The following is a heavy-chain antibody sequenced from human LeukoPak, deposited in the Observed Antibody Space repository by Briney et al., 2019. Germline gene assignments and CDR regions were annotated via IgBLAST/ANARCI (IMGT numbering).Heavy chain of an antibody. V-gene: IGHV3-9*01. CDR3: AKDISPEMATIMAY. Sequence: PGGSLRLSCAASGFTFDDYAMHWVRQAPGKGLEWVSGISWNSGSIGYADSVKGRFTISRDNAKNSLYLQMNSLRAEDTALYYCAKDISPEMATIMAYWGQGTLVTVSS. J-gene: IGHJ4*02. D-gene: IGHD5-24*01. CDR1: GFTFDDYA. CDR2: ISWNSGSI.